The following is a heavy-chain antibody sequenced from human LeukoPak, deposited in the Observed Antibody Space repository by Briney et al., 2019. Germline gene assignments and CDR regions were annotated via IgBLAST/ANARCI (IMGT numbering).Heavy chain of an antibody. CDR2: ISGSGGST. V-gene: IGHV3-23*01. CDR3: AKDQGGDFYYFDY. D-gene: IGHD2-21*02. J-gene: IGHJ4*02. Sequence: PGRSLRLSCAASGFTFSSYAMSWVRQAPGKGLEWVSAISGSGGSTYYADSVKGRFTISRDNSKNTLYLQMNSLRAEDTAVYYCAKDQGGDFYYFDYWGQGTLVTVSS. CDR1: GFTFSSYA.